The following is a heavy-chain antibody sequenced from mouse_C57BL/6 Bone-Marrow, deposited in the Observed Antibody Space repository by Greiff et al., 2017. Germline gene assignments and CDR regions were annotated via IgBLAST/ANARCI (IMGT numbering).Heavy chain of an antibody. CDR2: IYPGGGYT. V-gene: IGHV1-63*01. D-gene: IGHD3-1*01. CDR3: ARSGGDY. Sequence: VKLVESGAELVRPGTSVKMSCKASGYTFTNYWIGWAKQRPGHGLEWIGDIYPGGGYTNYNEKFKGKATLTADKSSSTAYMQFSSLTSEDSAIYYCARSGGDYWGQGTTLTVSS. CDR1: GYTFTNYW. J-gene: IGHJ2*01.